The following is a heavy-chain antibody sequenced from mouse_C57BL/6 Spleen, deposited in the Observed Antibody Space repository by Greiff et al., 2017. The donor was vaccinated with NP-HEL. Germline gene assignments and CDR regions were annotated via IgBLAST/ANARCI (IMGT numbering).Heavy chain of an antibody. CDR3: ARHEAYYVSIPWYFDV. CDR2: ISNGGGST. V-gene: IGHV5-12*01. D-gene: IGHD1-1*01. J-gene: IGHJ1*03. Sequence: EVKLMASGGGLVQPGGSLKLSCAASGFTFSDYYMYWVRQTPEKRLAWVAYISNGGGSTYYPDTVKGRFTLSIDNAQHTLYLQMIRLNSEDTAMYYCARHEAYYVSIPWYFDVWGTGTTVTVSS. CDR1: GFTFSDYY.